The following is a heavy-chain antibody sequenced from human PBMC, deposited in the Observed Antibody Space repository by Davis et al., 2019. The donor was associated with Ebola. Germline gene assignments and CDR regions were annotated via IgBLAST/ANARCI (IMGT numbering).Heavy chain of an antibody. D-gene: IGHD2-8*01. J-gene: IGHJ4*02. CDR3: AEGGTNNFLGAN. CDR1: GFTLMNHG. CDR2: ISAGGGPT. Sequence: GESLKISCAASGFTLMNHGVSWVRQAPGKGLEWVSHISAGGGPTYGDSVRGRFTISRDICKNTLYLQMDSLRAEDTAVFYCAEGGTNNFLGANWGQGTLVTVSS. V-gene: IGHV3-23*01.